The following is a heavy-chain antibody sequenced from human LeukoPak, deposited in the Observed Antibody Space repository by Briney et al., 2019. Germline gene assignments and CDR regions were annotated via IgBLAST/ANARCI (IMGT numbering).Heavy chain of an antibody. CDR3: ARESSGTRPGY. Sequence: PSETLSLTCTVSGGSISSYYWRWIRQPPGKGLEWIGYIYYSGSTNYNPSLKSRVTISVDTSKNQFSLKLSSVTAADTAVYYCARESSGTRPGYWGQGTLVTVSS. CDR2: IYYSGST. D-gene: IGHD3-10*01. J-gene: IGHJ4*02. CDR1: GGSISSYY. V-gene: IGHV4-59*01.